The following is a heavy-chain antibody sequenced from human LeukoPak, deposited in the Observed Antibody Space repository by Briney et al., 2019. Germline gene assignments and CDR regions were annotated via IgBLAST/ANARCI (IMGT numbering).Heavy chain of an antibody. CDR2: INPNSGGT. D-gene: IGHD6-19*01. V-gene: IGHV1-2*06. J-gene: IGHJ4*02. CDR1: GYTFTGYY. CDR3: ARVAAVAGGQIDY. Sequence: ASVKVSCKASGYTFTGYYMHWVRQAPGQGLEWMGRINPNSGGTNYAQKFQGRVTMTRDTSISTAYMELSRLRSDDTAVYYCARVAAVAGGQIDYWGQGTLVTVSP.